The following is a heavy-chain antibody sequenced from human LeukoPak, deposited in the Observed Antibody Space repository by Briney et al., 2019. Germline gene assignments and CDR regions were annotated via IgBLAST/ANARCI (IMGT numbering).Heavy chain of an antibody. CDR3: AKDRSIGTYYTFDH. CDR1: GFTFNNYV. J-gene: IGHJ4*02. CDR2: ISASAAMT. D-gene: IGHD1-26*01. Sequence: PGGSLRPSCEASGFTFNNYVMTWVRQAPGKGLEWVSSISASAAMTYYADSVKGRFTVSRDNSNNRLYLQMSGLTAADTAVYYCAKDRSIGTYYTFDHWGQGTLVTVSS. V-gene: IGHV3-23*01.